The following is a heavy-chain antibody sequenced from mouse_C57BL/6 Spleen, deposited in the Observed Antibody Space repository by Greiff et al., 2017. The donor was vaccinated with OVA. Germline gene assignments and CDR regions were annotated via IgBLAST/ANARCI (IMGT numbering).Heavy chain of an antibody. CDR3: ARENWDLYYFDY. D-gene: IGHD4-1*01. CDR1: GYTFTGYW. J-gene: IGHJ2*01. CDR2: IDPNSGGT. Sequence: QVHVKQPGAELVKPGASVKLSCKASGYTFTGYWMHWVKQRPGRGLEWIGRIDPNSGGTKYNEKFKSKATLTVDKPSSTAYMQLSSLTSEDSAVYYCARENWDLYYFDYWGQGTTLTVSS. V-gene: IGHV1-72*01.